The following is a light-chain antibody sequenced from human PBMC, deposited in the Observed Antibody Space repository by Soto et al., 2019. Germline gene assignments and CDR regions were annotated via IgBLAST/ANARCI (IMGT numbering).Light chain of an antibody. J-gene: IGKJ4*01. CDR3: QQRSNWPPFT. CDR2: DAS. V-gene: IGKV3-11*01. CDR1: KSVSSY. Sequence: EIVLTQSPATLSLSPGERATLSCRASKSVSSYLAWYQQQPGQAPRILIYDASNRAPGIPARFSGSGSGTVFTLTISSLEPEDFAIYYCQQRSNWPPFTFGRGTKVEIK.